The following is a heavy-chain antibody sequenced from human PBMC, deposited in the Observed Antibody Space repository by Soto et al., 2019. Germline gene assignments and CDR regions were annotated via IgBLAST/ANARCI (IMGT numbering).Heavy chain of an antibody. D-gene: IGHD2-21*02. Sequence: PSETLSLTCAVSGGSISSSNWWSWVRQPPGKGLEWIGEIYHSGSTNYNPSLKSRVTISVDKSKNQFSLKLSSVTAADTAVYYCAAYCGGDCYSSKAFDIGGQGTMVAVSS. V-gene: IGHV4-4*02. CDR2: IYHSGST. CDR3: AAYCGGDCYSSKAFDI. CDR1: GGSISSSNW. J-gene: IGHJ3*02.